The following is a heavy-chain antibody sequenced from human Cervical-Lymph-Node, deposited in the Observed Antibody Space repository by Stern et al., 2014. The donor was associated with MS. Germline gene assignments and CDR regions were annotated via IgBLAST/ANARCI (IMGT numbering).Heavy chain of an antibody. Sequence: QLQLQESGPGLVKPSGTLSLTCAVSGGSISSTNWWRWLRQPPGKGLERIGEIYHRGRATYNPSLKSRVTISGAKSTNPFTLKLSRGTAADTAVYYGAREGYSSSYDAFDIWGQGTMVTVSS. CDR2: IYHRGRA. CDR3: AREGYSSSYDAFDI. D-gene: IGHD6-6*01. J-gene: IGHJ3*02. CDR1: GGSISSTNW. V-gene: IGHV4-4*02.